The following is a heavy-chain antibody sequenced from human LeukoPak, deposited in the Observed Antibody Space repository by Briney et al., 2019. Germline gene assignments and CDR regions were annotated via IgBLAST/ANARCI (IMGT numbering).Heavy chain of an antibody. D-gene: IGHD2-15*01. Sequence: GASVKVSCKASGYTFTGYYMHWVRQAPGQGLEWKGWINPNSGGTNYAQKFQGRVTMTRDTSISTAYMELSRLRSDDTAVYYCARGPYIVVVVAATHHYYMDVWGKGTTVTVSS. CDR1: GYTFTGYY. CDR2: INPNSGGT. V-gene: IGHV1-2*02. J-gene: IGHJ6*03. CDR3: ARGPYIVVVVAATHHYYMDV.